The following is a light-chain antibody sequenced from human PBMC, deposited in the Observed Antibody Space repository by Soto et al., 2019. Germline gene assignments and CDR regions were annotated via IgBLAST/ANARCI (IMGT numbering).Light chain of an antibody. Sequence: QSALTQPASVSGCPGQSITTSCTGTSSDVGGYNFVSWYQQHPGKAPKFLIYDVSNRPSGVSTRFSGSKSGNTASLTISGLQAEDEADYYCSSYTSSSTQVFGTGTKVTVL. CDR2: DVS. J-gene: IGLJ1*01. V-gene: IGLV2-14*03. CDR1: SSDVGGYNF. CDR3: SSYTSSSTQV.